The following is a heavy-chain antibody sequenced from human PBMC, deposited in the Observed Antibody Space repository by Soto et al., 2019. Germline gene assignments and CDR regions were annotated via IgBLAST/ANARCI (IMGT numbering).Heavy chain of an antibody. CDR3: ARGNSFSGRGAGTLIANRCPP. CDR2: INHSGST. Sequence: PASLPLTRAVYGGSFSGYYWSWIRQPPGQGLERIGEINHSGSTNYNPSLKSRVTISVDTSKNQFSLKLGSVTAADTAVYYCARGNSFSGRGAGTLIANRCPPWAQGTLVIV. V-gene: IGHV4-34*01. J-gene: IGHJ5*02. CDR1: GGSFSGYY. D-gene: IGHD3-22*01.